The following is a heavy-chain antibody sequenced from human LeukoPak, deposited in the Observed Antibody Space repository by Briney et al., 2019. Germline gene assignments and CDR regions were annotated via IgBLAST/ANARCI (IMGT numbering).Heavy chain of an antibody. CDR1: GFTFSSYA. Sequence: GGSLRLSCAASGFTFSSYAMSWVRQAPGKGLEWVSAISGSGGSTYYADSVKGRFTISRDNAKNSLYLQMNSLRAEDTAVYYCVRAVGAADSYWGQGALVTVSS. CDR2: ISGSGGST. CDR3: VRAVGAADSY. J-gene: IGHJ4*02. V-gene: IGHV3-23*01. D-gene: IGHD6-13*01.